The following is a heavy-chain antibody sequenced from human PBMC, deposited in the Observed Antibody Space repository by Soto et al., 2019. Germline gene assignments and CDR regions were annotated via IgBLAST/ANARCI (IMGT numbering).Heavy chain of an antibody. V-gene: IGHV3-73*02. D-gene: IGHD1-26*01. CDR1: GFTFSDSA. J-gene: IGHJ4*02. CDR3: TSLGATSNFDY. CDR2: IRSKANSYAT. Sequence: EVQLVESGGGLVQPGGSLKLSCVASGFTFSDSAVHWVRQASGKGLEWVGRIRSKANSYATAFAASVKGRFTISRDDSKTTAYLQMNSLETEDTAVYYCTSLGATSNFDYWGQGTLVTVSP.